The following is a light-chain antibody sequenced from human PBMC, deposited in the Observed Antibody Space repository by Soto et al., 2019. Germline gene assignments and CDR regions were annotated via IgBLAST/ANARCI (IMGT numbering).Light chain of an antibody. Sequence: EIVLTQSPGTLSLSPGQRATLSCRASQNIINSYLAWYQQKPGQAPRLLIYDASSRATGIPDRFSGSGSGTDFTLTVSRLEPEDFAMYYCQQYGSSPPNTFGQGTRLEIK. CDR2: DAS. CDR3: QQYGSSPPNT. CDR1: QNIINSY. J-gene: IGKJ5*01. V-gene: IGKV3-20*01.